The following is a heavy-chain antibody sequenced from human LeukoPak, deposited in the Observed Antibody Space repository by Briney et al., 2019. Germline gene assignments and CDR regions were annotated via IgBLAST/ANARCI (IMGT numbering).Heavy chain of an antibody. CDR2: ISSSGSAK. J-gene: IGHJ4*02. CDR1: GFTFSNYG. D-gene: IGHD4-23*01. CDR3: VCDYGGNSGVDY. Sequence: PGGSLRLSCAASGFTFSNYGLNWVRQAPGKGLEWVSHISSSGSAKYYADSVKGRFTISRDNSKNTLYLQMNSLRAEDTAVYYCVCDYGGNSGVDYWGQGTLVTVSS. V-gene: IGHV3-48*01.